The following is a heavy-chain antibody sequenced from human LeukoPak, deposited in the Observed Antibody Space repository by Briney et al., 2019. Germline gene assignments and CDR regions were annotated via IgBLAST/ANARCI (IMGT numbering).Heavy chain of an antibody. D-gene: IGHD2-2*01. Sequence: AGGSLRLSCASSGFTFNNYAMTWVRQAPGKGLEWVSSITASGGSTYYADSVKGRFTISRDNAKNSLYLQMNSLRAEDTAVYYCARDNLGYCSSTSCSSGLYWGQGTLVTVSS. CDR2: ITASGGST. CDR3: ARDNLGYCSSTSCSSGLY. V-gene: IGHV3-23*01. J-gene: IGHJ4*02. CDR1: GFTFNNYA.